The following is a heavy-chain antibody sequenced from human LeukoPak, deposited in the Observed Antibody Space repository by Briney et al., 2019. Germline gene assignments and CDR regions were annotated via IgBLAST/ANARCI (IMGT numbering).Heavy chain of an antibody. D-gene: IGHD6-13*01. J-gene: IGHJ4*02. Sequence: GGSLRLSCAASGFTFSSYAMSWVRQAPGKVLEWVSGISGSGGSAYYADSVKGRFTISRDNSKNTPYLQMNSLRAEDTAVYYCARCSGYSSSWYGQAYYFDYWGQGTLVTVSS. CDR3: ARCSGYSSSWYGQAYYFDY. CDR2: ISGSGGSA. CDR1: GFTFSSYA. V-gene: IGHV3-23*01.